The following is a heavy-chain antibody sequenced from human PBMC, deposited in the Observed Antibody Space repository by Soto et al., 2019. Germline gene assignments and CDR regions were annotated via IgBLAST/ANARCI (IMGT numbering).Heavy chain of an antibody. CDR2: ISWNSGSI. D-gene: IGHD5-12*01. CDR1: GFTFDDYA. V-gene: IGHV3-9*01. CDR3: AKDSREGGYGVFPEAFDI. J-gene: IGHJ3*02. Sequence: EVQLVESGGGLVQPGRSLRLSCAASGFTFDDYAMHWVRQAPGKGLEWVSGISWNSGSIVYADSVKGRFTISRDNGKNSLNLQMNRLRDEDTVLEYCAKDSREGGYGVFPEAFDIWGQGTMVTVS.